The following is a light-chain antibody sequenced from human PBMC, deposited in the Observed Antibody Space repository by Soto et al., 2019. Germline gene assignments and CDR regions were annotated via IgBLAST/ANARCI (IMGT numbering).Light chain of an antibody. V-gene: IGKV2-40*01. CDR3: MQRIGLPWT. Sequence: DIVMTQTPLSLPVTPGEPASISCSSSQSPLNSDDGNTYLDWYLQKPGQSPQLLIYTLSYRASGVRDRCSASGLGRDLTLKFSRLEAEDVGVYYYMQRIGLPWTFGQGTKV. CDR1: QSPLNSDDGNTY. J-gene: IGKJ1*01. CDR2: TLS.